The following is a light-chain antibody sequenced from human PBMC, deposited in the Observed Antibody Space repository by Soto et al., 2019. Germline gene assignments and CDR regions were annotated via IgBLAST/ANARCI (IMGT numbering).Light chain of an antibody. J-gene: IGKJ2*01. CDR1: QRVASY. CDR2: GAS. V-gene: IGKV3-15*01. CDR3: QQYSNWPPYT. Sequence: EIVMTQSPATLSVSPGERATLSCRASQRVASYLAWYQQKPGQAPRLLIFGASTRATGIPARFSGSGSGTEFTLTITSLQSEDSAVYYCQQYSNWPPYTFGQGIKLEIK.